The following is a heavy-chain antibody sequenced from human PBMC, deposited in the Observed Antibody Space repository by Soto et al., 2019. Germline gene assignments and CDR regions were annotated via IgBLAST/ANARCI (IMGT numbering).Heavy chain of an antibody. Sequence: PGGSLRLSCAASGFTFSSYGMHWVRQAPGKGLEWVAVIWYDGSNKYYADFVKGRFTISRDNSKNTLYLQMNSLRAEDTAVYYCARDLPYRRTLYYYYYGMDVWGQGTTVTVSS. D-gene: IGHD2-2*02. CDR3: ARDLPYRRTLYYYYYGMDV. CDR1: GFTFSSYG. J-gene: IGHJ6*02. CDR2: IWYDGSNK. V-gene: IGHV3-33*01.